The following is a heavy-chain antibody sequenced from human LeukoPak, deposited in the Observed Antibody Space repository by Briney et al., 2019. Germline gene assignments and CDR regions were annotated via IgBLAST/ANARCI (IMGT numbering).Heavy chain of an antibody. CDR1: GGSISSYY. CDR2: IYYSGNT. D-gene: IGHD3-9*01. J-gene: IGHJ5*02. Sequence: SETLSLTCTVSGGSISSYYWSWIRQAPGKGLEWVGYIYYSGNTNYNPSLKSRVTISVDTSKNQFSLKLSSVTAADTAVYYCARHSSYDILTGYLEGWFDPWGQGTLVTVSS. V-gene: IGHV4-59*08. CDR3: ARHSSYDILTGYLEGWFDP.